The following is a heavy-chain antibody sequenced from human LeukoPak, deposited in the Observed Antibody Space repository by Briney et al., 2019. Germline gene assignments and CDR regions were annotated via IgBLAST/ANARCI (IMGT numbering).Heavy chain of an antibody. CDR1: GFTFSSYA. Sequence: GGSLRLSCAASGFTFSSYAMSWVRQAPGKGLEWVSGISGSGDNTYYADSVKGRFTISRDNSKNTLYLQMNSLRAEDTAVYYCAKDIDSSGYYFHDYWGQGTLVTVSS. J-gene: IGHJ4*02. D-gene: IGHD3-22*01. CDR2: ISGSGDNT. V-gene: IGHV3-23*01. CDR3: AKDIDSSGYYFHDY.